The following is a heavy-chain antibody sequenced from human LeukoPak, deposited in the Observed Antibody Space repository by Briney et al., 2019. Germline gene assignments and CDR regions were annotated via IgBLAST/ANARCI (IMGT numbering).Heavy chain of an antibody. J-gene: IGHJ4*02. Sequence: ETLSLTCTVSGDSISGYYWIWIRQPPGKGLEWVSVFYSGDTTYYANSVKGRFTISRDNSKNMLYLQMNSLRAEDTAVYYCARRLLTGYYEFWGQGTLVTVSS. V-gene: IGHV3-66*01. D-gene: IGHD3-9*01. CDR3: ARRLLTGYYEF. CDR2: FYSGDTT. CDR1: GDSISGYY.